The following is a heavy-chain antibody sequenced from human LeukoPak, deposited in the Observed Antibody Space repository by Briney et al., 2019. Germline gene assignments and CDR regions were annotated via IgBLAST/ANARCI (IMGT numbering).Heavy chain of an antibody. J-gene: IGHJ4*02. Sequence: SVKVSCKASGGIFSNYAISWVRQAPGHGLEWVGGIIPIFGTANYAQKFQRRVTITADESTRTAYMELSSLRSEDTAVYYCARDTEAVAVRLDYWGQGTLVTVSS. V-gene: IGHV1-69*01. CDR3: ARDTEAVAVRLDY. CDR1: GGIFSNYA. CDR2: IIPIFGTA. D-gene: IGHD6-19*01.